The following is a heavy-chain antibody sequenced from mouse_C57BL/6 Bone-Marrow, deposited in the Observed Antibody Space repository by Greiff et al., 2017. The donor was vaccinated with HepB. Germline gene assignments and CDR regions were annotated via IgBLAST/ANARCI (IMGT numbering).Heavy chain of an antibody. CDR2: ISYDGSN. V-gene: IGHV3-6*01. CDR1: GYSITSGYY. J-gene: IGHJ3*01. CDR3: ARDYYGSKSPFAY. D-gene: IGHD1-1*01. Sequence: ESGPGLVKPSQSLSLTCSVTGYSITSGYYWNWIRQFPGNKLEWMGYISYDGSNNYNPSLKNRISITRDTSKNQFFLKLNSVTTEDTATYYCARDYYGSKSPFAYWGQGTLVTVSA.